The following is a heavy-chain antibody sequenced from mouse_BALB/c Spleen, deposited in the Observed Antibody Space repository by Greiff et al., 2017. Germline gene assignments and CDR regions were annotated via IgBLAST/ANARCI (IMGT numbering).Heavy chain of an antibody. J-gene: IGHJ4*01. CDR2: IYPGDGDT. D-gene: IGHD2-14*01. CDR1: GYTFTSYW. Sequence: QVQLQQSGAELARPGASVKLSCKASGYTFTSYWMQWVKQRPGQGLEWIGAIYPGDGDTRYTQKFKGKATLTADKSSSTAYMQLSSLASEDSAVYYCARGNRYDVAMDYWGQGTSVTVSS. CDR3: ARGNRYDVAMDY. V-gene: IGHV1-87*01.